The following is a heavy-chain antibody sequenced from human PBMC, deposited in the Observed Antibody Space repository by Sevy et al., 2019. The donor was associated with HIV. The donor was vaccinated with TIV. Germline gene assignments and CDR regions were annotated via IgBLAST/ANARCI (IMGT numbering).Heavy chain of an antibody. CDR1: GFTFSSYW. CDR3: ATSGGET. V-gene: IGHV3-7*01. D-gene: IGHD3-16*01. CDR2: IKQDGSEK. J-gene: IGHJ5*02. Sequence: GESLKISCAASGFTFSSYWMNWIRQAPGKGLEWVANIKQDGSEKYYVDSVKGRFTISRDNAKNSLYLEMNTLRAEDRAVYYCATSGGETWGQGTLVTVSS.